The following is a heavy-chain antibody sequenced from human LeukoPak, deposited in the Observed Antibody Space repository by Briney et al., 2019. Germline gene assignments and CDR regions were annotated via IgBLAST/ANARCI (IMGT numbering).Heavy chain of an antibody. CDR2: SNPDSGGT. Sequence: ASVKVSCKASGYTFTTYYIHWVRQAPGKGLEWMGWSNPDSGGTHFAQKFQGRVTMTRDTSISTAYMELSRLTSDDTAVYYCARGEFSYAYDYWGQGTLVTVSS. V-gene: IGHV1-2*02. J-gene: IGHJ4*02. CDR1: GYTFTTYY. CDR3: ARGEFSYAYDY. D-gene: IGHD5-18*01.